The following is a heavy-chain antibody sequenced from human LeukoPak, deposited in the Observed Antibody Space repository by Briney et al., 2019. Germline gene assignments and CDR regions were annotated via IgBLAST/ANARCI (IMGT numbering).Heavy chain of an antibody. D-gene: IGHD3-10*01. J-gene: IGHJ4*02. Sequence: GESLKISCKGSGYSFTSYWIGWVRKMPGKGLEWMGIIYPGDSDTRYSPSFQGQVTISADKSISTAYVQWSSLKASDSAMYYCARGGGLLWFGEFQPYYFDFWGQGTLVTVSS. V-gene: IGHV5-51*01. CDR3: ARGGGLLWFGEFQPYYFDF. CDR2: IYPGDSDT. CDR1: GYSFTSYW.